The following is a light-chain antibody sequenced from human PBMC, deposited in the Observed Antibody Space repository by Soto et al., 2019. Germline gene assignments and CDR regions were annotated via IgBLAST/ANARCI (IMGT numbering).Light chain of an antibody. J-gene: IGKJ2*01. CDR3: QHRGKWPRT. CDR2: DAS. Sequence: EIVLTQSPATLSLSPGERATLSCRASQSVSSYLAWYQQKPGQAPRLLIYDASNRATDIPARFSGSGSGTDFTLTISSPESEDFAVYYCQHRGKWPRTFGQGTKLEIK. CDR1: QSVSSY. V-gene: IGKV3-11*01.